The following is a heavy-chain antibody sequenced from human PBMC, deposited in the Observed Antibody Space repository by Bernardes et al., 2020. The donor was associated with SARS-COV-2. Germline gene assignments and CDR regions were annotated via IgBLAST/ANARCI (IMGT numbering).Heavy chain of an antibody. CDR2: IDWDE. V-gene: IGHV2-70*17. Sequence: SSPTLMKPTQTLTLTCTFSGFSLSTSGMCVSWIRQPPGKALEWLARIDWDEFYRTSLATRLTISKDTSKNQVVLTMTNMDPVDTATYYCARENNDYYYAMDVWGQGTTVTVTS. J-gene: IGHJ6*02. CDR3: ARENNDYYYAMDV. CDR1: GFSLSTSGMC.